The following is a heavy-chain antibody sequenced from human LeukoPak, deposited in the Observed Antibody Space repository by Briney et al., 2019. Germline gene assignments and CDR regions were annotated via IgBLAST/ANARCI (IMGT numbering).Heavy chain of an antibody. D-gene: IGHD5-12*01. Sequence: RGESLKISCKGSGYSFTSYWIGRVRQMPGKGLEWMGIIYPGDSDTRYSPSFQGQVTISADKSISTAYLQWSSLKASDTAMYYCARARSGYSGYGPFDYWGQGTLVTVSS. V-gene: IGHV5-51*01. CDR1: GYSFTSYW. CDR2: IYPGDSDT. J-gene: IGHJ4*02. CDR3: ARARSGYSGYGPFDY.